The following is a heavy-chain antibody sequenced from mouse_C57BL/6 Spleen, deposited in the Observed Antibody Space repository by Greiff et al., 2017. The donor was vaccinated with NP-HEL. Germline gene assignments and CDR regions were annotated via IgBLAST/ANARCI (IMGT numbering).Heavy chain of an antibody. J-gene: IGHJ2*01. CDR3: ATTGTRDYFDY. D-gene: IGHD4-1*02. Sequence: QVQLKESGPELVKPGASVKISCKASGYAFSSSWMNWVKQRPGKGLEWIGRIYPGDGDTNYNGKFKGKATLTADKSSSTAYMQLSSLTSEDSAVYFCATTGTRDYFDYWGQGTTLTVSS. CDR1: GYAFSSSW. V-gene: IGHV1-82*01. CDR2: IYPGDGDT.